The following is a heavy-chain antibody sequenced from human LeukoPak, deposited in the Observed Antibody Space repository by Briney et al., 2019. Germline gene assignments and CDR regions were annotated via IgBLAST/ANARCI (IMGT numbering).Heavy chain of an antibody. CDR3: AKGAYDYIEIAYFDY. CDR1: GFSFNNYA. V-gene: IGHV3-23*01. D-gene: IGHD5-12*01. J-gene: IGHJ4*02. CDR2: IIGSSGST. Sequence: GGSLRLSCVASGFSFNNYAMNWVRQAPGKGLEWVSLIIGSSGSTFYADSVKGRFTISRDKSKNMLYLQMNSLRAEDTAVYYCAKGAYDYIEIAYFDYWGQGSLVTVSS.